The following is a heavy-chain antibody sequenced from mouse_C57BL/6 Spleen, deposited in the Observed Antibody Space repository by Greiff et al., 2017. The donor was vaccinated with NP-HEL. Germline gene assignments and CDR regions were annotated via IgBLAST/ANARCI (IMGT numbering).Heavy chain of an antibody. V-gene: IGHV1-81*01. CDR1: GYTFTSYG. D-gene: IGHD1-1*01. J-gene: IGHJ4*01. CDR3: ARGGIYYGSSNAMDY. CDR2: IYPRSGNT. Sequence: VKLMESGAELARPGASVKLSCKASGYTFTSYGISWVKQRTGQGLEWIGEIYPRSGNTYYNEKFKGKATLTADKSSSTAYMELRSLTSEDSAVYFCARGGIYYGSSNAMDYWGQGTSVTVSS.